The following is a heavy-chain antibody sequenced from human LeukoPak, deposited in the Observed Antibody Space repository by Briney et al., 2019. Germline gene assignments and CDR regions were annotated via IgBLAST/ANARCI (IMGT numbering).Heavy chain of an antibody. CDR3: AKDQGLRRAEYFQH. CDR1: GFTFSSYG. V-gene: IGHV3-30*18. Sequence: GGSLRLSCAASGFTFSSYGMHWVRQAPGKGLEWVAVISYDGNNKYYADSVKGRFTISRDNSKNTLYLQMNSLRAEDTAVYYCAKDQGLRRAEYFQHWGQGTLVTVSS. J-gene: IGHJ1*01. CDR2: ISYDGNNK. D-gene: IGHD6-19*01.